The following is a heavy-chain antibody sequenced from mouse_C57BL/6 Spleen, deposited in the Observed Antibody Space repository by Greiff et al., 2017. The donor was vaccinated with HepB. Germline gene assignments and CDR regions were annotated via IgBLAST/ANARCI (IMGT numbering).Heavy chain of an antibody. CDR1: GYTFTSYW. CDR3: ARSGGYYEGY. D-gene: IGHD2-3*01. V-gene: IGHV1-69*01. J-gene: IGHJ2*01. Sequence: QVQLQQPGAELVMPGASVKLSCKASGYTFTSYWMHWVKQRPGQGLEWIGEIDPSDSYTNYNQKFKGKSTLTVDKSASTAYMQLSSLTSEDSAVYYCARSGGYYEGYWGQGTTLTVSS. CDR2: IDPSDSYT.